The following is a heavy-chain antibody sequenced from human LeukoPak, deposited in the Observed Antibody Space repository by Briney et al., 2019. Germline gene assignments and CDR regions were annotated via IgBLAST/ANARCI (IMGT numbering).Heavy chain of an antibody. D-gene: IGHD2-21*02. V-gene: IGHV3-30*18. CDR3: AKSLNPNAYCGGDCYSPFDY. J-gene: IGHJ4*02. CDR2: ISYDGSNK. Sequence: GGSLRLSCAASGFTFSSYGMHWVRQAPGKGLEWVAVISYDGSNKSYADSVKGRFTISRDNSKNTLYLQMNSLRAEDTAVYYCAKSLNPNAYCGGDCYSPFDYWGQGTLVTVSS. CDR1: GFTFSSYG.